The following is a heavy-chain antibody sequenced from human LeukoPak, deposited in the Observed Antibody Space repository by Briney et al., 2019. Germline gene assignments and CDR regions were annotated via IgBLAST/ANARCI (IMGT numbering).Heavy chain of an antibody. V-gene: IGHV1-69*13. CDR1: GGTFSSYA. CDR2: IIPIFGTA. Sequence: ASVKVSCKASGGTFSSYAISWVRQAPGQGLEWMGGIIPIFGTANYAQKFQGRVTITADESTSTAYMELSSLRSEDTAVYYCATRSYSGYENDYWGQGTLVTVSS. J-gene: IGHJ4*02. D-gene: IGHD5-12*01. CDR3: ATRSYSGYENDY.